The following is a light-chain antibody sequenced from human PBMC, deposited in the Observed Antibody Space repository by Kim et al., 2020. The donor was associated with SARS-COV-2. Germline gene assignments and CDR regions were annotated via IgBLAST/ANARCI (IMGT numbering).Light chain of an antibody. CDR2: DAS. CDR3: QQYDNLLS. J-gene: IGKJ4*01. CDR1: QDISNY. V-gene: IGKV1-33*01. Sequence: SASVGDRVTITCQASQDISNYLNWYQQKPGKAPKLLIYDASNLETGVPSRFSGSGSGTDFNFSISSLQPEDIATYYCQQYDNLLSFGGGTKVDIK.